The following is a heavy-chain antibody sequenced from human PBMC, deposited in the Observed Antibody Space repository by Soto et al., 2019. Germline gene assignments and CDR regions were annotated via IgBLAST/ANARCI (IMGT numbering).Heavy chain of an antibody. D-gene: IGHD3-10*01. CDR3: ARDTGTFGVGGYFDY. J-gene: IGHJ4*02. CDR2: IWYDGSNK. V-gene: IGHV3-33*01. Sequence: QVQLVESGGGVVQPGRSLRLSCAASGFTFSSYGMHWVRQAPGKGLEWVAVIWYDGSNKYYADSVKGRFTISRDNSKNPLYLQMNSLRAEDTAVYYCARDTGTFGVGGYFDYWGQGTLVTVSS. CDR1: GFTFSSYG.